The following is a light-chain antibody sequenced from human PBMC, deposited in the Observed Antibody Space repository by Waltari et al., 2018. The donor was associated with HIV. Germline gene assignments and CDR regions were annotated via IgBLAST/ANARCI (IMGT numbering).Light chain of an antibody. Sequence: QSVLTQPPSVSGAPGQRVTISCTGSSSNIGAGYDVHWFQQLPGTAPKLLIYGNTNRPYGGPDRFSGSRSGSASSRAITGLQAEAEGDYYCQSYDSGLSAYVFGTGTKVTVL. CDR1: SSNIGAGYD. V-gene: IGLV1-40*01. J-gene: IGLJ1*01. CDR3: QSYDSGLSAYV. CDR2: GNT.